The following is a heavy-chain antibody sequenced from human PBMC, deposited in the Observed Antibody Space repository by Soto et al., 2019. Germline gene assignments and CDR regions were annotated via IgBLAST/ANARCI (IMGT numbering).Heavy chain of an antibody. V-gene: IGHV3-23*01. J-gene: IGHJ3*02. CDR3: ARDPQTYYDFWSGPFDI. Sequence: GGSLRLSCAASGFTFSSYAMSWVRQAPGKGLEWVSAISGSGGSTYYADSVKGRFTISRDNAKNSLYLQMNSLRAEDTAVYYCARDPQTYYDFWSGPFDIWGQGTMVTVSS. D-gene: IGHD3-3*01. CDR2: ISGSGGST. CDR1: GFTFSSYA.